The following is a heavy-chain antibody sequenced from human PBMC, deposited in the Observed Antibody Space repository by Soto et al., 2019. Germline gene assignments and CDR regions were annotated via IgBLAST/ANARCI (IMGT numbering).Heavy chain of an antibody. CDR2: IIPIFGTA. V-gene: IGHV1-69*01. J-gene: IGHJ4*02. CDR3: ARGWGYDSNDYYYAY. Sequence: QVQLVQSGAEVRKPGSSVKVSCKASGGTFSRHAISWVRQAPGQGLEWMGGIIPIFGTANHAQKFQGRVTIIADESTSTVYMELISLRSEDTAMYHCARGWGYDSNDYYYAYWGQGTLVIVSS. D-gene: IGHD3-22*01. CDR1: GGTFSRHA.